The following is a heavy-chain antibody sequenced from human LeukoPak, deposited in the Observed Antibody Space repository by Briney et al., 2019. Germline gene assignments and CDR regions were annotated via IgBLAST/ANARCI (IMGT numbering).Heavy chain of an antibody. V-gene: IGHV5-51*01. CDR1: GYSFTTYW. CDR3: ARHNYGSGHVVDY. D-gene: IGHD3-10*01. CDR2: IYPGDSDT. J-gene: IGHJ4*02. Sequence: GESLKISCRGSGYSFTTYWIGRVRQMPGKGLEWMGIIYPGDSDTRYSPSFQGQVTISADKSISTAYLQWSSLKASDTAMYYCARHNYGSGHVVDYWGQGTLVTVSS.